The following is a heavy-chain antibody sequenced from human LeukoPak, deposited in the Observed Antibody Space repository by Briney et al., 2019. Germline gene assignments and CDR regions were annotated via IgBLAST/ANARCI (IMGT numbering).Heavy chain of an antibody. CDR3: ARDAAYDILTGYYDNWFDP. CDR1: GFTFSSYS. Sequence: PGGSLRLSCAASGFTFSSYSMNWVRQAPGKGLEWVSYISSSSSTIYYADSVKGRFTISRDNAKNSLYLQMNSLRAEDTAVYYCARDAAYDILTGYYDNWFDPWGQGTQVTVSS. J-gene: IGHJ5*02. CDR2: ISSSSSTI. V-gene: IGHV3-48*01. D-gene: IGHD3-9*01.